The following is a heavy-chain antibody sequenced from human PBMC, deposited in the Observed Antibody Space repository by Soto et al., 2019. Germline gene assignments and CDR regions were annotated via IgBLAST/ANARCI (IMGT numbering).Heavy chain of an antibody. CDR2: ISGSGGST. CDR1: GFTFSSYA. J-gene: IGHJ4*02. V-gene: IGHV3-23*01. D-gene: IGHD4-17*01. Sequence: EVQLLESGGGLVQPGGSLRLSCAASGFTFSSYAMSWVRQAPGKGLEWVSAISGSGGSTYYADSVKGRFTISRDNSKNTLYLQMNSLRAEDTAVSYCPKSPPTAYDYGDSAYYFDYWGQGTLVTVSS. CDR3: PKSPPTAYDYGDSAYYFDY.